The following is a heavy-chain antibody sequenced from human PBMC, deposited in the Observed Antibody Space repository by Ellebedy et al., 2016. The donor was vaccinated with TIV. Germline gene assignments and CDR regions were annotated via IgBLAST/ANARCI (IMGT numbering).Heavy chain of an antibody. D-gene: IGHD6-19*01. V-gene: IGHV3-30*02. Sequence: GESLKISCAASGFTFSSCGMHWVRQAPGKGLEWVAFIRYDGSNKYYADSVKGRFTISRDNSKNTLYLQMNSLRAEDTAVYYCAKEREPAVAADYWGQGTLVTVSS. CDR2: IRYDGSNK. CDR1: GFTFSSCG. CDR3: AKEREPAVAADY. J-gene: IGHJ4*02.